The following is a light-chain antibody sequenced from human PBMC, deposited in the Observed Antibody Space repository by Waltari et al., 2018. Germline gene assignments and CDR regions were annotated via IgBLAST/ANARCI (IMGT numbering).Light chain of an antibody. CDR1: QSVKNN. J-gene: IGKJ4*01. CDR3: QEYDTLPVT. Sequence: RITITCRASQSVKNNLAWYQQKAGKAPKVLIHKASRLESGVPSRFSGSGFGTEFTLTISSLQPDDFATYYCQEYDTLPVTFGGGTKVEIK. V-gene: IGKV1-5*03. CDR2: KAS.